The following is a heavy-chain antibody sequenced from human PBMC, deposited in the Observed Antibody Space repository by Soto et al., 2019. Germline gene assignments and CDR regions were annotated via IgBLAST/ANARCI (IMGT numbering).Heavy chain of an antibody. D-gene: IGHD5-18*01. CDR1: GFTFSSYA. V-gene: IGHV3-23*01. J-gene: IGHJ6*02. Sequence: GGSLRLSCAASGFTFSSYAMSWVRQAPGKGLEWVSAISGSGGSTYYADSVKGRFTISRDNSKNTLYLQMNSLRAEDTAVYYCAKGDTAMVTGAYYYYGMDVWGQGTTVTVSS. CDR3: AKGDTAMVTGAYYYYGMDV. CDR2: ISGSGGST.